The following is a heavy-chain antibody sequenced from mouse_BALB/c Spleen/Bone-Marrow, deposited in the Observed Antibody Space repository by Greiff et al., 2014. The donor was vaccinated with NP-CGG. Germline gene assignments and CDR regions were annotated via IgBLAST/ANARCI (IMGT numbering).Heavy chain of an antibody. Sequence: VQVVESGAELARPGASVKLSCKASGYTFTSYWMQWVKQRPGQGLEWIGAIYPGDGDTRCTQKFRGKATLTADKSSNTAYMQLGSLTSEDSAVYCCASPYGNYDAMDYWGQGTSVTVSS. CDR3: ASPYGNYDAMDY. CDR1: GYTFTSYW. V-gene: IGHV1-87*01. J-gene: IGHJ4*01. CDR2: IYPGDGDT. D-gene: IGHD1-1*01.